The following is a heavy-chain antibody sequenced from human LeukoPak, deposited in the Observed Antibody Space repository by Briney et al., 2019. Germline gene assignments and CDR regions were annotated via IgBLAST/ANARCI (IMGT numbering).Heavy chain of an antibody. CDR1: GYSLTSGYY. CDR2: IFHSGNT. J-gene: IGHJ6*03. V-gene: IGHV4-38-2*02. CDR3: ARGYNYVYYMDV. Sequence: SETLSLTCTVSGYSLTSGYYWGWIRQPPGKGLEWIGSIFHSGNTFYNPSLMSRVAISVDTSKNQFSLKLRSVTAADTAVYFCARGYNYVYYMDVWGKGTTVTVSS. D-gene: IGHD5-18*01.